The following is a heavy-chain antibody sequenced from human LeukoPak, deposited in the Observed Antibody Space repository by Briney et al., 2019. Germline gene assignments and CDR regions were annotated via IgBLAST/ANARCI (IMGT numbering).Heavy chain of an antibody. Sequence: SETLSLTCTVSGGSISSHYWSWIRQPAGKGLEWIGRIHTSGSTNYSPSLKSRVTMSVDTSKNQFSLKLSSVTAADAAVYYCARDRYYYDSSARYSDYWGQGTLVTVSS. CDR3: ARDRYYYDSSARYSDY. V-gene: IGHV4-4*07. CDR1: GGSISSHY. CDR2: IHTSGST. D-gene: IGHD3-22*01. J-gene: IGHJ4*02.